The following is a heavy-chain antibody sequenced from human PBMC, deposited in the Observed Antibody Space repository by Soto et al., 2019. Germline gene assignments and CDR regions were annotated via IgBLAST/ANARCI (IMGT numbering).Heavy chain of an antibody. V-gene: IGHV1-69*13. CDR1: GGTFSSYA. CDR2: IIPIFGTA. Sequence: SVKVSCKASGGTFSSYAISWVRQAPGQGLEWMGGIIPIFGTANYAQKFQGRVTITADESTSTAYMELSSLRSEDTAVYYCASSYYDSSGKPYWGQGTLVTVSS. D-gene: IGHD3-22*01. J-gene: IGHJ4*02. CDR3: ASSYYDSSGKPY.